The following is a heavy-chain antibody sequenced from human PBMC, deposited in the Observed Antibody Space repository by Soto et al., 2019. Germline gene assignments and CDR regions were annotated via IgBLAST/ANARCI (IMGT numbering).Heavy chain of an antibody. CDR2: IYYSGST. Sequence: SETLSLTCTVSGGSISGYYWSWIRQPPGKGLEWIGYIYYSGSTNYNPSLKSRVTISVDTSKNHFSLKLSSVTAADTAVYYCARRYGGNLDYWGQGTLVTVSS. CDR1: GGSISGYY. CDR3: ARRYGGNLDY. V-gene: IGHV4-59*08. J-gene: IGHJ4*02. D-gene: IGHD1-26*01.